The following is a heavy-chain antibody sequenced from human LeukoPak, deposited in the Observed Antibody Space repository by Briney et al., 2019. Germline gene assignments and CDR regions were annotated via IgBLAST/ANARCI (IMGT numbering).Heavy chain of an antibody. Sequence: GGSLRLTCAASGFTFSSYWMHWVRQAPGKGLVWVSRINSDGSSTSYADSVKGRFTISRDNAKNTLYLQMNSLRAEDTAVYYCARDRKTAGYYYGMDVWGQGTTVIVSS. D-gene: IGHD1-1*01. J-gene: IGHJ6*02. CDR3: ARDRKTAGYYYGMDV. CDR1: GFTFSSYW. V-gene: IGHV3-74*01. CDR2: INSDGSST.